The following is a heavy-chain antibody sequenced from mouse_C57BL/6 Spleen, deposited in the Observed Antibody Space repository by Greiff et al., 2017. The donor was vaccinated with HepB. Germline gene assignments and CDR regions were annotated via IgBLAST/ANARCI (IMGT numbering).Heavy chain of an antibody. V-gene: IGHV1-15*01. CDR3: TILLTYYFDY. J-gene: IGHJ2*01. Sequence: QVQLQQSGAELVRPGASVTLSCKASGYTFTDYEMHWVKQTPVHGLEWIGAIDPETGGTAYNQKFKGKAILTADKSSSTAYMELRSLTSEDSAVYYCTILLTYYFDYWGQGTTLTVSS. CDR1: GYTFTDYE. CDR2: IDPETGGT. D-gene: IGHD2-10*01.